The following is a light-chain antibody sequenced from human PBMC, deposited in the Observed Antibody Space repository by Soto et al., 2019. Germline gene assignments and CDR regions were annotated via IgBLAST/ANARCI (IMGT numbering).Light chain of an antibody. V-gene: IGLV2-8*01. CDR1: SSDVGGYNY. J-gene: IGLJ2*01. Sequence: QSALTQPPSASGSPGQSVTISCTGTSSDVGGYNYVSWYQQQSGKTPKLIIYEVTKRPSGVPDRFSGSKSGNTASLTVSGLQGGDVADYYCSSYGGDNNWGVFGGGTKVTVL. CDR2: EVT. CDR3: SSYGGDNNWGV.